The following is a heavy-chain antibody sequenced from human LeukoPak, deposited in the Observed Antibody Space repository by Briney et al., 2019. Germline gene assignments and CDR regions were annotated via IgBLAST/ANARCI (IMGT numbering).Heavy chain of an antibody. D-gene: IGHD5-24*01. CDR3: ARPPITADAFDI. CDR1: GGSISSYF. Sequence: SETLSLTCTVSGGSISSYFWSWIRQPPGKGLEWIGEINHSGSTNYNPSLKSRVTISVDTSKNQFSLKLSSVTAADTAVYYCARPPITADAFDIWGQGTMVTVSS. CDR2: INHSGST. J-gene: IGHJ3*02. V-gene: IGHV4-34*01.